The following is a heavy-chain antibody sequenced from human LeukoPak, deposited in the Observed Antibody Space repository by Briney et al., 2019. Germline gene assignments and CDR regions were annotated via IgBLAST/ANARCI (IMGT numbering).Heavy chain of an antibody. CDR3: AKILNPHAFDI. Sequence: GGSLRLSCAASGFTFDDYAMHWVRQAPGKGPEWVSYVTANGGRTYYADPVKGRFVISRDNSKNSLYLQMNILRPEDTALYYCAKILNPHAFDIWGQGTMVTVSS. D-gene: IGHD1-14*01. CDR1: GFTFDDYA. J-gene: IGHJ3*02. CDR2: VTANGGRT. V-gene: IGHV3-43*02.